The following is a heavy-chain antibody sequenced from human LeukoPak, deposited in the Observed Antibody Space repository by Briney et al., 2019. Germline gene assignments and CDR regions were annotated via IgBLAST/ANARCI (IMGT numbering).Heavy chain of an antibody. J-gene: IGHJ4*02. CDR1: GGSISSYY. V-gene: IGHV4-59*08. Sequence: SETLSLTCTVSGGSISSYYWSWIRQPPGKGLEWIGYIYYSGSTNYNPSLKSRVTISVDTSKNQFSLKLSSVTAADTAVYYCARNGAAWDYYFDYWGQETLVTVSS. CDR3: ARNGAAWDYYFDY. CDR2: IYYSGST. D-gene: IGHD4-17*01.